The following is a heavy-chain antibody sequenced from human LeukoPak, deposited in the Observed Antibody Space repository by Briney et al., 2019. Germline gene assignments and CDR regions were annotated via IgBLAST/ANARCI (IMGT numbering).Heavy chain of an antibody. Sequence: GGSLRLSYAASGFTFTNYWMDWVRQAPGKGLEWVANINQGGSEKYYVDSVKGRFTISRDNAKNSLYLQLNNLRADDTALYYCSRSLDYWGQGTLVTVSS. V-gene: IGHV3-7*03. CDR3: SRSLDY. CDR2: INQGGSEK. J-gene: IGHJ4*02. CDR1: GFTFTNYW.